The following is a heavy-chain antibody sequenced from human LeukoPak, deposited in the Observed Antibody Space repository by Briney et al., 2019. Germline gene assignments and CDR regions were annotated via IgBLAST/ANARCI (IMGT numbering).Heavy chain of an antibody. Sequence: GGSLRLSCVGSGFIFNDYSMNWVRQAPGKGPEWVSYISSRSSTIYYADSVKGRFTISRDNSKNTLYLQMNSLRAEDTAVYYCAKDNDFWSGYFDYWGQGTLVTVSS. D-gene: IGHD3-3*01. CDR1: GFIFNDYS. J-gene: IGHJ4*02. CDR3: AKDNDFWSGYFDY. CDR2: ISSRSSTI. V-gene: IGHV3-48*01.